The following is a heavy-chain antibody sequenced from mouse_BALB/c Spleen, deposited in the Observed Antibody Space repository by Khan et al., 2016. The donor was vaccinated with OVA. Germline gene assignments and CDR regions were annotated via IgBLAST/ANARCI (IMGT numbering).Heavy chain of an antibody. J-gene: IGHJ4*01. CDR3: ARPPYFSYTLDY. Sequence: QIQLVQSGPELKKPGETVKISCKASGYTFTNYGMNWVLQSPGKALKWMGWINTYTGEPTYADDFKGRFAFSLETSASTAFLQINNLKNEDTATYFCARPPYFSYTLDYWGQGTSVTVSS. D-gene: IGHD2-10*01. V-gene: IGHV9-3-1*01. CDR2: INTYTGEP. CDR1: GYTFTNYG.